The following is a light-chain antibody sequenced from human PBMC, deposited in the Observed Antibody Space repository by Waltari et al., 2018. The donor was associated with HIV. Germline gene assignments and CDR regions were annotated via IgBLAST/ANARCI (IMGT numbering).Light chain of an antibody. Sequence: DIVMLPSPVTLSVSPGEIAIPSCTARQIISSNLAYYQHRPDPSTRLLIYGASTSATGIPATLSGSGSGTEFTLTISSLQSEDFAVYYCQQYDKWPRDTFGQGTRVEIK. CDR3: QQYDKWPRDT. V-gene: IGKV3-15*01. J-gene: IGKJ5*01. CDR2: GAS. CDR1: QIISSN.